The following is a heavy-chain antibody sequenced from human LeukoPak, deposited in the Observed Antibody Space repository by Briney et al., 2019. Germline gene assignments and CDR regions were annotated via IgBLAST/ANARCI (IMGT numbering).Heavy chain of an antibody. V-gene: IGHV3-11*01. CDR2: ISSSGSTI. CDR1: GFTFSDYY. Sequence: GGSLRLSCAASGFTFSDYYMSWLRQAPGKGLEGVSYISSSGSTIYYADSVKGRFTISRDNAKNSLYLQMNSLRAEDTAVYYCARDRAGWYEDYYYYMDVWGKGTTVTISS. CDR3: ARDRAGWYEDYYYYMDV. J-gene: IGHJ6*03. D-gene: IGHD6-19*01.